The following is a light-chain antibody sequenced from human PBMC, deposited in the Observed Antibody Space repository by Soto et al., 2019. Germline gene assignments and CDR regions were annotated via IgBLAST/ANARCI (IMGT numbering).Light chain of an antibody. Sequence: QSALTQPASVSGSPGQSITISCTGTSSDIGDYDYVSWYQQHPGKAPKLMIYEVSNRPSGISNRFPGSKSGNTASLTISGLQPEDEADYYCSSYTRSSSLVFGGGTKVTVL. CDR1: SSDIGDYDY. CDR3: SSYTRSSSLV. J-gene: IGLJ2*01. V-gene: IGLV2-14*01. CDR2: EVS.